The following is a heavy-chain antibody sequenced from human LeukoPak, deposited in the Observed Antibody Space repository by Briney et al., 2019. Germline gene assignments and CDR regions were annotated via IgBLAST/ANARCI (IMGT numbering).Heavy chain of an antibody. D-gene: IGHD3-3*01. CDR3: ARHAYYDFWSGYFDAFDI. Sequence: SETLSLTCTVSGGSISSSSYYWGWIRQPPGKGLEWIGYIYYSGSTNYNPSLKSRVTISVDTSKNQFSLKLSSVTAADTAVYYCARHAYYDFWSGYFDAFDIWGQGTMVTVSS. J-gene: IGHJ3*02. CDR1: GGSISSSSYY. V-gene: IGHV4-61*05. CDR2: IYYSGST.